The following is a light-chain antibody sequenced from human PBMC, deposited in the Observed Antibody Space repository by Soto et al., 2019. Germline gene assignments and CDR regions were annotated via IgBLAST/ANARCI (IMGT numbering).Light chain of an antibody. Sequence: QSVLTQPASVSGSPGQSITISCTGTSSDVGGYNYVSWYQQYPGKAPKLIIYEVSDRPSGVSNRFSGSKSGNTASLTISGLQAEDESDYYCSSYTSSSTVVFGTGTKVTVL. CDR3: SSYTSSSTVV. CDR1: SSDVGGYNY. CDR2: EVS. V-gene: IGLV2-14*01. J-gene: IGLJ1*01.